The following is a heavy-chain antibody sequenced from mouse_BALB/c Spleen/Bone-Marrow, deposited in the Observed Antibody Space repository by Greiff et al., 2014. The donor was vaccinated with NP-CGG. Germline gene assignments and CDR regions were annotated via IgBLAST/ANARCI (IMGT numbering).Heavy chain of an antibody. CDR3: ARLYYYGQFAY. Sequence: EVQLQQSGGDLVQPGGSLKLSCAASGFDFSRYWMSWVRQAPGKGLEWIGEINPDSSTINYTPSLKDKFIISRDNAKNTLYLQMSKVRSEDTALYYCARLYYYGQFAYWGQGTLVTVSA. D-gene: IGHD1-1*01. CDR1: GFDFSRYW. J-gene: IGHJ3*01. CDR2: INPDSSTI. V-gene: IGHV4-1*02.